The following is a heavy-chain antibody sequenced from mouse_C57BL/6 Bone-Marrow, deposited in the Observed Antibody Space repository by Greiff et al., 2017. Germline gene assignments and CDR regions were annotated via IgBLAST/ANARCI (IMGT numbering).Heavy chain of an antibody. D-gene: IGHD2-3*01. CDR2: IDPSDSYT. Sequence: QVQLKHPGAELVMPGASVKLSCKASGYTFTSYWMHWVKQRPGQGLEWIGEIDPSDSYTNYNQKFKGKSTLTVDKSSSTAYMQLSSLTSEDSAVYYCARGRDGYYTWFAYWGQGTLVTVSA. CDR1: GYTFTSYW. V-gene: IGHV1-69*01. CDR3: ARGRDGYYTWFAY. J-gene: IGHJ3*01.